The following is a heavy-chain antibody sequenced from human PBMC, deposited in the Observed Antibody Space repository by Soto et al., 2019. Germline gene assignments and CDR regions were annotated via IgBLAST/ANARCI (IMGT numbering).Heavy chain of an antibody. D-gene: IGHD3-22*01. CDR1: GFTFSSYA. J-gene: IGHJ4*02. CDR2: ISGSGGST. V-gene: IGHV3-23*01. Sequence: HSGGSLRLSCAASGFTFSSYAMSWVRQAPGKGLEWVSAISGSGGSTYYADSVKGRFTISRDNSKNTLYLQMNSLRAEDTAVYYCAKDENMIVVVTAFDYWGQGTLVTVSS. CDR3: AKDENMIVVVTAFDY.